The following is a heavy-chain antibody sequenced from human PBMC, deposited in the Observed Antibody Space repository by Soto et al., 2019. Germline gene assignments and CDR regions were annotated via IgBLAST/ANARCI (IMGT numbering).Heavy chain of an antibody. CDR2: IHPSGSNT. V-gene: IGHV5-10-1*01. Sequence: PGESLKISCEASGYTFTNNYISWVRQMPGKGLEWMGRIHPSGSNTNYSPSFQGHVTISVDKSISTAYLQWSSLKASDTAMYYCARTSAAGKYYYGMDVWGQGTKVTVSS. CDR1: GYTFTNNY. D-gene: IGHD6-13*01. J-gene: IGHJ6*02. CDR3: ARTSAAGKYYYGMDV.